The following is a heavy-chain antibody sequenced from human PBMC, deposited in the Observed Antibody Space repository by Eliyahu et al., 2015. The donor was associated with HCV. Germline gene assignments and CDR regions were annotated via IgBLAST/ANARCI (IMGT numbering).Heavy chain of an antibody. D-gene: IGHD2-8*01. CDR1: GGTFSSYT. CDR2: ISPILGIA. CDR3: ARDTYTNGAFDN. Sequence: QVQLVQSGAEVRKPGSSVKVSCKASGGTFSSYTXSWVRQAPGQGLEWMGRISPILGIANQGQKFQARVTITADKSTRTVYMEISSLRSEDTAVYYCARDTYTNGAFDNWGQGTLVTVSP. J-gene: IGHJ4*02. V-gene: IGHV1-69*08.